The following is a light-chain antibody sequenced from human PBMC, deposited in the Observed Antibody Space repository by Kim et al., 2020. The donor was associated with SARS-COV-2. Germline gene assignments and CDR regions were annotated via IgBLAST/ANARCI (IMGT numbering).Light chain of an antibody. V-gene: IGLV1-44*01. J-gene: IGLJ2*01. CDR2: SNN. CDR3: AAWDDSLNVVV. CDR1: SSNIGSNT. Sequence: GQMVTISCSGSSSNIGSNTVTWYQQLPGTAPKRLIYSNNQRPSGVPDRFPGSKSGTSASLAISGLQSEDEADYYCAAWDDSLNVVVFGGGTQLTVL.